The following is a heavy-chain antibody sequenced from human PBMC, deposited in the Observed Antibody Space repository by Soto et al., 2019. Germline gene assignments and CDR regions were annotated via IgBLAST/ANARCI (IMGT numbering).Heavy chain of an antibody. Sequence: GGSLRLSCAASGFTFSTYPMSWVRPAPGKGLEWVSGISGSGISTYYTDSVKGRFTISRDNSKNTVFLQMNSLRDEDTAVYYCVKPPVITASYYYYDMDVWGQGTTVTVSS. CDR3: VKPPVITASYYYYDMDV. CDR2: ISGSGIST. CDR1: GFTFSTYP. V-gene: IGHV3-23*01. D-gene: IGHD4-4*01. J-gene: IGHJ6*02.